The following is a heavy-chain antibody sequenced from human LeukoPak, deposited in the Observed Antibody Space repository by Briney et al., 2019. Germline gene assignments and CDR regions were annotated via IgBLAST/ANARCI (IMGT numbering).Heavy chain of an antibody. CDR3: AGLVGRYSSGLYYYYFDY. J-gene: IGHJ4*02. Sequence: SGTLSLTCTVSGDSINSLDLWSWVRQPPGKGLEWIGEMYLSGTTHSNPSVKSRVTISIDKSKNQFFLNLSSVTAADTAVYYCAGLVGRYSSGLYYYYFDYWGQGALVTVSS. V-gene: IGHV4-4*02. D-gene: IGHD3-22*01. CDR2: MYLSGTT. CDR1: GDSINSLDL.